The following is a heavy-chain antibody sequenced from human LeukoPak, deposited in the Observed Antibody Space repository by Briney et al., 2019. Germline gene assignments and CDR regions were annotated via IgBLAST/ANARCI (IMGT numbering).Heavy chain of an antibody. J-gene: IGHJ4*02. D-gene: IGHD5-18*01. V-gene: IGHV4-34*01. CDR2: INHSGST. Sequence: SETLSLTCAVYGGSFSGYYWSWIRQPPGKGLEWIGEINHSGSTNYNPSLKSRVTISVDTSKNQFSLKLSSVTAADTAVYYCAGEDTAMAYFDYWGQGTLVTVYS. CDR1: GGSFSGYY. CDR3: AGEDTAMAYFDY.